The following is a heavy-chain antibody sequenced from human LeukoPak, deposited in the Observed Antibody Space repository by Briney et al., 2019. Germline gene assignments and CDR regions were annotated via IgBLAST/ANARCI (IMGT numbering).Heavy chain of an antibody. V-gene: IGHV4-4*07. J-gene: IGHJ4*02. CDR3: ATEKYYYDSSGYYSIDY. D-gene: IGHD3-22*01. CDR1: GGSISSYY. Sequence: PSETLSLTCTVSGGSISSYYWSWIRQPAGKGLECVGRIYTSVSTNYNPSLKSRVTMSVDTSKNQFSLKLSSVTAADTAVYYCATEKYYYDSSGYYSIDYWGQGTLVTVSS. CDR2: IYTSVST.